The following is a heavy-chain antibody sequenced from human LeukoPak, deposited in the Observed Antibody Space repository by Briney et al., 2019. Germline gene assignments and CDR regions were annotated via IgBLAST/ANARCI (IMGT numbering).Heavy chain of an antibody. D-gene: IGHD3-22*01. CDR1: GFTFISYT. CDR3: ARSKGVYYYDSSGYYFDY. V-gene: IGHV3-48*01. CDR2: ISPSSSTI. J-gene: IGHJ4*02. Sequence: GGSLRLSCAASGFTFISYTMSWVRQAPGKGLEWVSCISPSSSTIYYDDSVKGRFTISRDNAKNSLYLQMNSLRAEDTAVYYCARSKGVYYYDSSGYYFDYWGQGTLVTVSS.